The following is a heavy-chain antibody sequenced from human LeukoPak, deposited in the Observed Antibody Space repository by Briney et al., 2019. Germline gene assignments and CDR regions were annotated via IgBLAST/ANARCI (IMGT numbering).Heavy chain of an antibody. D-gene: IGHD6-19*01. J-gene: IGHJ4*02. V-gene: IGHV4-59*01. CDR2: IYYSGST. CDR1: GGSISSYY. CDR3: ARVRSSGWYPFDY. Sequence: SETLSLTCTVSGGSISSYYWSWLRQPPGKGLEWIGYIYYSGSTNYNPSLKSRVAISVDTSKNQFSLKLSSVTAADTAVYYCARVRSSGWYPFDYWGQGTLVTVSS.